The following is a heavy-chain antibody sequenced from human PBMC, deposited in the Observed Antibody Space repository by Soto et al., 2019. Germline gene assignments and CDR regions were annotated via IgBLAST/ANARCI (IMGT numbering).Heavy chain of an antibody. CDR1: GFTFSSYG. J-gene: IGHJ6*02. V-gene: IGHV3-33*01. D-gene: IGHD6-13*01. Sequence: GSLRLSCAASGFTFSSYGMHWVRQAPGKGLEWVAVIWYDGSNKYYADSVKGRFTISRDNSKNTLYLQMNSLRAEDTAVYYCARDASLSSSWFPDYYYYYGMDVWGQGTTVTVSS. CDR2: IWYDGSNK. CDR3: ARDASLSSSWFPDYYYYYGMDV.